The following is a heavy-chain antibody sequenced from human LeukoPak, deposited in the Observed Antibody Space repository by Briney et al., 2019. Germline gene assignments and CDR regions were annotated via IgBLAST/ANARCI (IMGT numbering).Heavy chain of an antibody. V-gene: IGHV3-7*01. CDR3: ARGTREWFGDFDY. Sequence: PGGSLRLSCAASGFTFSSYWMSWVRQAPGKGLEWVANIKQDGSEKYYVDSVRGRFTISRDNAKNSLYLQMNSLRAEDTAVYYCARGTREWFGDFDYWGQGTLVTVSS. CDR1: GFTFSSYW. J-gene: IGHJ4*02. D-gene: IGHD3-10*01. CDR2: IKQDGSEK.